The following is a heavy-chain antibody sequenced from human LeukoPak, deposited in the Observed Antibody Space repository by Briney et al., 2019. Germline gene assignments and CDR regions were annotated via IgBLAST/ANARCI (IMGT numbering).Heavy chain of an antibody. J-gene: IGHJ6*02. CDR3: ARQSDPYYHYGQDF. Sequence: PSETLSLTCALSGGSIKNYYWSWIRQPLGKGLEWIGYVYYTGTTSYNPSLKSRVTISVETSKNQFSLTLNSVTAADTAVYHCARQSDPYYHYGQDFWGQGTTVTVSS. CDR2: VYYTGTT. CDR1: GGSIKNYY. V-gene: IGHV4-59*01.